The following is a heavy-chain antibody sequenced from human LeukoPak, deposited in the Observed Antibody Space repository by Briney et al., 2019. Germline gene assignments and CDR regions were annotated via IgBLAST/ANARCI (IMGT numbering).Heavy chain of an antibody. CDR2: INHSGST. CDR1: GGSFSGYY. CDR3: ASGLGGYSYGYVDY. J-gene: IGHJ4*02. D-gene: IGHD5-18*01. Sequence: PSETLSLTRAVYGGSFSGYYWSWIRQPPGKGLEWIGEINHSGSTNYNPSLKSRVTISVDTSKNQFSLKLSSVTAADTAVYYCASGLGGYSYGYVDYWGQGTLVTVSS. V-gene: IGHV4-34*01.